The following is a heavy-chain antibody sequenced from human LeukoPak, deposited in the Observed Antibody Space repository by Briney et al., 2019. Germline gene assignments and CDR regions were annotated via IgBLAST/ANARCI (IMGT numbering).Heavy chain of an antibody. CDR3: AREKGNSYGYDY. Sequence: SETLSLTCAVSGASISSGDWWSWVRQPPGKGLEWIGEIHHSGTSIYNPSLKSRVTISVDTSMNQFSLKLSSVTAADTAVYYCAREKGNSYGYDYWGQGTLVTVSS. D-gene: IGHD5-18*01. V-gene: IGHV4-4*02. J-gene: IGHJ4*02. CDR2: IHHSGTS. CDR1: GASISSGDW.